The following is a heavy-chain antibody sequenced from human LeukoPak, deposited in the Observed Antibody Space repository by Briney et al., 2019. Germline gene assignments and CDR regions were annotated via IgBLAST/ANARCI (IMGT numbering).Heavy chain of an antibody. Sequence: ASVKVSCKASGYTFTGYYMHWVRQAPGQGLEWMGWINPNSGGTNYAQKFQGRVTMTRDTSISTAYMELSRLRSDDTAVYYCARRPRFGAVAGDYWGQGTLVTVSS. CDR1: GYTFTGYY. J-gene: IGHJ4*02. D-gene: IGHD6-19*01. CDR3: ARRPRFGAVAGDY. CDR2: INPNSGGT. V-gene: IGHV1-2*02.